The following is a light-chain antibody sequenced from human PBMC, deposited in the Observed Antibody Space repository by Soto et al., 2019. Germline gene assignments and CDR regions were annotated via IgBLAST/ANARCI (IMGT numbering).Light chain of an antibody. CDR3: LLSYSGVGGV. J-gene: IGLJ2*01. Sequence: QAVVTQEPSMTVSPGGTVTLTCGSSTGAVTSGHYPYWFQQKPGQAPRTLIYSTTNKHSWTPARFSGSLLGDNAALTLSGAKPEDEADYYCLLSYSGVGGVFGGGTKLTVL. V-gene: IGLV7-46*01. CDR1: TGAVTSGHY. CDR2: STT.